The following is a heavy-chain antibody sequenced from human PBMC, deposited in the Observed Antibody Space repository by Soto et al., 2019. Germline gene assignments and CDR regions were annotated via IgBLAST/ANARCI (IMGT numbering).Heavy chain of an antibody. J-gene: IGHJ4*02. CDR2: INAGNGNT. CDR1: GYTCTSYA. D-gene: IGHD3-3*01. V-gene: IGHV1-3*01. CDR3: ARDEASLEWLLYGFDY. Sequence: GASVKVSCKATGYTCTSYAMHCVRQAPGQRLEWMGWINAGNGNTKYSQKFQGRVTITRDTSASTAYMELSSLRSEDTAVYYCARDEASLEWLLYGFDYWGQGTLVTVSS.